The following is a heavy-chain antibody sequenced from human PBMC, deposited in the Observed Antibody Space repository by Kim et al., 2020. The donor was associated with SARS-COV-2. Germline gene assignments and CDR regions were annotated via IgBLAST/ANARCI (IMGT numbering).Heavy chain of an antibody. D-gene: IGHD3-10*01. Sequence: SVKGRFNISRDNSKNTLYLQMNSLRAEDTAVYYCAKDGAGSRYYYYMDVWGKGTTVTVSS. J-gene: IGHJ6*03. V-gene: IGHV3-30*02. CDR3: AKDGAGSRYYYYMDV.